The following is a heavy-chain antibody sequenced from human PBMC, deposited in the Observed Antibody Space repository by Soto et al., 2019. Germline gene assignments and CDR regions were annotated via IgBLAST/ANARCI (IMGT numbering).Heavy chain of an antibody. Sequence: VQLQESGPGLVKPSETLSLTCTVSGGSISSYYWSWFRQPPGKGLEWIGYIYYSGSTNYNPSLQRRVTTSVDTSKNQFSLKLSSVTAADTAVYYCARRAGSCFDYWGQGTLVTVSS. V-gene: IGHV4-59*08. CDR2: IYYSGST. CDR1: GGSISSYY. J-gene: IGHJ4*02. D-gene: IGHD2-15*01. CDR3: ARRAGSCFDY.